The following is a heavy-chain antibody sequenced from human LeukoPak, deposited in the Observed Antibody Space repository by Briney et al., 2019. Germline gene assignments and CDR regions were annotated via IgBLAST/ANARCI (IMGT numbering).Heavy chain of an antibody. Sequence: PGGSLRLSCAASGFTFSSYWMSWVRQAPGKGLEWVANIKQDGSEKYYVDSVKGRFAISRDNAKNSLYLQMNSLRAEDTAVYYCARESTSSTSHNWFDPWGQGTLVTVSS. J-gene: IGHJ5*02. CDR2: IKQDGSEK. CDR1: GFTFSSYW. D-gene: IGHD2-2*01. CDR3: ARESTSSTSHNWFDP. V-gene: IGHV3-7*01.